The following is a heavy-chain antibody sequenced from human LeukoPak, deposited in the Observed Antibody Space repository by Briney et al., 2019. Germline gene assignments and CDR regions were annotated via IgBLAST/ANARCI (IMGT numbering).Heavy chain of an antibody. CDR2: IRYDGTNK. Sequence: GSLRLSCAASGFTFSSHGMHWVRQSPGKGLEWVAFIRYDGTNKYYADSMKGRFTISRDNSKNTLYLQVNSLRAEDTAVYYCAKDNYYGDYEVTSIFGVDWGQGTLVTVSS. CDR3: AKDNYYGDYEVTSIFGVD. V-gene: IGHV3-30*02. CDR1: GFTFSSHG. D-gene: IGHD4-17*01. J-gene: IGHJ4*02.